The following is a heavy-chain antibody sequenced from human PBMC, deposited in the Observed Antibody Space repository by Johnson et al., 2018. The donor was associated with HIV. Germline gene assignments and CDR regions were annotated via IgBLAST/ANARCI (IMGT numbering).Heavy chain of an antibody. CDR2: IKSKTDGGTT. Sequence: EVQLVESGGGLVKPGGSLRLSCAASGFTFSNAWMSWVRQAPGKGLEWVGRIKSKTDGGTTDYAAPVKGRFTISKDDSKNTVYLQMNSLNIEDTAVYYCTTDAGDAATRHNVFDIWGQGTMVTVSS. CDR1: GFTFSNAW. V-gene: IGHV3-15*01. CDR3: TTDAGDAATRHNVFDI. J-gene: IGHJ3*02. D-gene: IGHD7-27*01.